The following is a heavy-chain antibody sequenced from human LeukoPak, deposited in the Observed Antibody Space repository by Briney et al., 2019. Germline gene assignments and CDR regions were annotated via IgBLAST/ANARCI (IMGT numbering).Heavy chain of an antibody. D-gene: IGHD3-22*01. Sequence: PSETLSLICTVSGDSITRRGYFWAWIRQRPGKGLEWIGSVYYNGNTYYNPSLKSRVTISVDTSDNQVSLTITSVTAAGTAMYYCARHEPSSFYYESRGNWFDPWGQGAPVTVSS. CDR2: VYYNGNT. J-gene: IGHJ5*02. CDR1: GDSITRRGYF. CDR3: ARHEPSSFYYESRGNWFDP. V-gene: IGHV4-39*01.